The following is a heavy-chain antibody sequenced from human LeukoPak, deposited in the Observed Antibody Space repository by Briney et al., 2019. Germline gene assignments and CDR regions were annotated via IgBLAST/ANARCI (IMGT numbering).Heavy chain of an antibody. CDR3: AKGRWLRSYYYYYMDV. D-gene: IGHD5-12*01. CDR2: IWYDGSNK. V-gene: IGHV3-33*06. J-gene: IGHJ6*03. Sequence: PGGSLRLSCAASGFTFSSYGMYWVRQAPGKGLEWVAVIWYDGSNKYYADSVKGRFTISRDNSKNTLYLQMNSLRAEDTAVYYCAKGRWLRSYYYYYMDVWGKGTTVTVSS. CDR1: GFTFSSYG.